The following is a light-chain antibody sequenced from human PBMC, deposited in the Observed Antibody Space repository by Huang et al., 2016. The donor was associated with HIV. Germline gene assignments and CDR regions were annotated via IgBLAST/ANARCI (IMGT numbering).Light chain of an antibody. CDR2: AAS. CDR1: QSISTY. V-gene: IGKV1-39*01. Sequence: DIQMTQSPSSLSASVGDRVTITCRASQSISTYLNWYQQKPGTAPKLLSYAASSLQSGGPARFSGSGSGTDFTLTISSLQPEDFATYYCQQSYSTHWTFGQGTKVEIK. CDR3: QQSYSTHWT. J-gene: IGKJ1*01.